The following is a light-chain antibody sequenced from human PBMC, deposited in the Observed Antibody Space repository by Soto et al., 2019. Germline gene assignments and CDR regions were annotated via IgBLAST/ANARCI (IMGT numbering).Light chain of an antibody. CDR1: SADVGGYKY. CDR3: CSYISTGTLVV. J-gene: IGLJ2*01. Sequence: QSALTQPASVSGSPGQSITISCTGTSADVGGYKYVSWYQQHPGKAPKLMIYDVSNRPSGVSNRFSGSKSGNTASLTISGLQAEDEADYYCCSYISTGTLVVFGGGTKLTVL. CDR2: DVS. V-gene: IGLV2-14*01.